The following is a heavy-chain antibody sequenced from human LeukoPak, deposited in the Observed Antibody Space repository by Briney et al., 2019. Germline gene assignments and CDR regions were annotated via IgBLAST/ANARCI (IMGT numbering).Heavy chain of an antibody. CDR3: ARYDIVATNWFDP. D-gene: IGHD5-12*01. CDR1: GGSFSGYY. CDR2: ITHRGST. V-gene: IGHV4-34*01. Sequence: SETLSLTCAVYGGSFSGYYWSWIGQPPGKGLEWIGEITHRGSTNYNPSLKSRVTISVDTSKNQFSLKLNSVTAADTAVYYCARYDIVATNWFDPWGQGTLSPSPQ. J-gene: IGHJ5*02.